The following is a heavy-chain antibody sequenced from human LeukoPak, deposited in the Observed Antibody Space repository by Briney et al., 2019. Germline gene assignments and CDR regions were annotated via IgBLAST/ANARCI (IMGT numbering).Heavy chain of an antibody. CDR1: GFTFSSYA. J-gene: IGHJ4*02. V-gene: IGHV3-23*01. Sequence: GGSLRLSCAASGFTFSSYAMSWVRQAPGKGLEWVSAISGSGGSTYYADSVKGRFTISRDSSKNTLYLQMNSLRAEDTAVYYCAKVQGRGTIFGVVIISYFDYWGQGTLVTVSS. CDR2: ISGSGGST. CDR3: AKVQGRGTIFGVVIISYFDY. D-gene: IGHD3-3*01.